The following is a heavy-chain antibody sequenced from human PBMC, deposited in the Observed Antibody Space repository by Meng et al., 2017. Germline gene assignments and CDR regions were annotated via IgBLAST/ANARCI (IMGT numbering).Heavy chain of an antibody. CDR3: AREKVYDSSGFGLEYFDY. V-gene: IGHV4-39*07. J-gene: IGHJ4*02. Sequence: SETLSLTCTVSGGSISSSSYYWGWIRQPPGKGLEWIGSIYYSGSTYYNPSLKSRVTISVDTSKNQFSLKLSSVTAAYTAVYYCAREKVYDSSGFGLEYFDYWGQGTLVTVSS. D-gene: IGHD3-22*01. CDR2: IYYSGST. CDR1: GGSISSSSYY.